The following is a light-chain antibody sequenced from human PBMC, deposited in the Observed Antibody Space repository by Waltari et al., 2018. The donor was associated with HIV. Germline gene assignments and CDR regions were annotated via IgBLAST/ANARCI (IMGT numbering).Light chain of an antibody. CDR3: ASYTITSTLV. Sequence: QSALTQPAFVSGSRGQSIPISCIGTSSDIATYNYVSWYQHHPHKAPRLVIYDAKRRSSGVPFRFSVSKSGNTASLTISGLHADDEADYYCASYTITSTLVFGGGTKVTVL. CDR2: DAK. CDR1: SSDIATYNY. V-gene: IGLV2-14*01. J-gene: IGLJ3*02.